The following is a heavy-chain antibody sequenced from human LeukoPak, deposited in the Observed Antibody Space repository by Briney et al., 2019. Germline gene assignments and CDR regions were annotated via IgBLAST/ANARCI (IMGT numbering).Heavy chain of an antibody. V-gene: IGHV1-8*01. D-gene: IGHD5-18*01. CDR2: MNPNSGNT. Sequence: ASVKVSCKASGYTFTSYDINWVRQATGQGLAWMGWMNPNSGNTGYAQKFQGRVTMTRNTSISTAYMELSSLRSEDTAVYYCARAEPRIQLWQGLYYYYGMDVWGQGTTVTVSS. J-gene: IGHJ6*02. CDR3: ARAEPRIQLWQGLYYYYGMDV. CDR1: GYTFTSYD.